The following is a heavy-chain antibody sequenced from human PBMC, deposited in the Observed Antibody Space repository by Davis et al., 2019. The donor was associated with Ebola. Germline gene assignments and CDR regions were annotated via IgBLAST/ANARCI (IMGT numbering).Heavy chain of an antibody. Sequence: PSDLLCFTFHAPGGSFGGYSWTWTRQPLGTGQESLWHTNYTGNTYYNPSSMTRVTISVDTSKNQFSLRLTSVTAADTAVYYCAGDHPTNWLDLPEHDVFDFWGQGTVVTVSS. CDR2: TNYTGNT. J-gene: IGHJ3*01. D-gene: IGHD2-8*01. CDR1: GGSFGGYS. V-gene: IGHV4-59*12. CDR3: AGDHPTNWLDLPEHDVFDF.